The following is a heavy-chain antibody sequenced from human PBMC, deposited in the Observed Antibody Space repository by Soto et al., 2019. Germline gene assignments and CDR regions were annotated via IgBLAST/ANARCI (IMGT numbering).Heavy chain of an antibody. Sequence: GGSLRLSCSASGFTFNIHNMNWVRQAPGKGLEWVSSISSRSSYIYYSDSVKGRFTISRDNAKNSLYLQMNSLRAEDTAVYYCARDNVPSDFFDSWRQGTLVTV. V-gene: IGHV3-21*01. CDR3: ARDNVPSDFFDS. CDR2: ISSRSSYI. J-gene: IGHJ4*02. D-gene: IGHD2-8*01. CDR1: GFTFNIHN.